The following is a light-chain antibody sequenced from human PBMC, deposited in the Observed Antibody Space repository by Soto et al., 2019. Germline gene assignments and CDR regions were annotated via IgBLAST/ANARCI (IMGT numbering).Light chain of an antibody. CDR3: NSYTSISTYV. V-gene: IGLV2-14*01. CDR1: SSDIGGYNH. J-gene: IGLJ1*01. CDR2: AVS. Sequence: QSALTQPASVSGSPGQSVTISCTGTSSDIGGYNHVSWYQQHPGKAPKLMIYAVSNWPSGVSNRFSGSKSGNTASLTISGLQAEDEADYYCNSYTSISTYVFGTGTKLTVL.